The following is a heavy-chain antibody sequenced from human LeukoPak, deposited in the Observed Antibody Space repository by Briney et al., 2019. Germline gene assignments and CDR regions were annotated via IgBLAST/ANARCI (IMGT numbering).Heavy chain of an antibody. CDR2: VIPIFGTA. J-gene: IGHJ4*02. CDR1: GGTFSSYA. V-gene: IGHV1-69*13. CDR3: ARGGYDYVWGSYRPFDY. D-gene: IGHD3-16*02. Sequence: SVKVSCKASGGTFSSYAISWVRQAPGQGLEWMGGVIPIFGTANYAQKFQGRVTITADESTSTAYVELSSLRSEDTAVYYCARGGYDYVWGSYRPFDYWGQGTLATVSS.